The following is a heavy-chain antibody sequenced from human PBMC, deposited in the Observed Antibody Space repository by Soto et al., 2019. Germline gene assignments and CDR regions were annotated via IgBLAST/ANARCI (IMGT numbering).Heavy chain of an antibody. CDR1: GFTFSSYG. D-gene: IGHD2-2*01. J-gene: IGHJ6*02. CDR2: ISYDGSNK. CDR3: AKWGYIVVVPADIGDYYYGMDV. Sequence: GGSLRLSCAASGFTFSSYGMHWVRQAPGKGLEWVAVISYDGSNKYYADSVKGRFTISRDNSKNTLYLQMNSLRAEDTAVYYCAKWGYIVVVPADIGDYYYGMDVWGQGTTVTVSS. V-gene: IGHV3-30*18.